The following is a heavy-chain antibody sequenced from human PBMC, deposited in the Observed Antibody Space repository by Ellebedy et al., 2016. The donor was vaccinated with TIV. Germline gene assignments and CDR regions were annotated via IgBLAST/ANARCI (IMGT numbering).Heavy chain of an antibody. CDR2: INAGNGNT. CDR1: GYTFTSYG. V-gene: IGHV1-3*01. CDR3: ARGHYDFWSGYLDYFDY. Sequence: ASVKVSCKASGYTFTSYGISWVRQAPGQRLEWMGWINAGNGNTKYSQKFQGRVTITRDTSASTAYMELSSLRSEDTAVYYCARGHYDFWSGYLDYFDYWGQGTLVTVSS. D-gene: IGHD3-3*01. J-gene: IGHJ4*02.